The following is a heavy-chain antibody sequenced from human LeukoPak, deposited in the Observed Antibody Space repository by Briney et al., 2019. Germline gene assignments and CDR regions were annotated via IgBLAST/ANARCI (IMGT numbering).Heavy chain of an antibody. CDR3: ARPDYFASHD. Sequence: AESLKISCTASGYNFPKSWIGWVRQMPGKGLEWMAIVYPDDSRTKYSPSFQGQVTISADRSINTAYLQWSSLRASDSAMYYCARPDYFASHDWGQGTLVTVSS. CDR1: GYNFPKSW. V-gene: IGHV5-51*01. J-gene: IGHJ4*02. D-gene: IGHD2/OR15-2a*01. CDR2: VYPDDSRT.